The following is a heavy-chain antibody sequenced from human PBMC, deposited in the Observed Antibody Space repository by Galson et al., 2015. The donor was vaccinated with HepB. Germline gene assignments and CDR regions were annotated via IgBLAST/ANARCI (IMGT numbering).Heavy chain of an antibody. CDR3: ASDPYYDSSGYYPPYWFDP. V-gene: IGHV1-69*13. CDR1: GGTFSSYA. J-gene: IGHJ5*02. CDR2: IIPIFGTA. D-gene: IGHD3-22*01. Sequence: SVKVSCKASGGTFSSYAISWVRQAPGQGLEWMGGIIPIFGTANYAQKFQGRVTITADESTSTAYMELSSLRSEDTAVYYCASDPYYDSSGYYPPYWFDPWGQGTLVTVSS.